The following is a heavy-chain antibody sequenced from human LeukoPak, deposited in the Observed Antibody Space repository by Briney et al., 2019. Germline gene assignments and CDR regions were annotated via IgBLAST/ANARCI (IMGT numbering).Heavy chain of an antibody. Sequence: PGASVNVSCKASGYTFTSYAMHWVRQAPGQRLEWMGWFNAGNGNTKYSQKFQGRVTITRDTSASTAYMELSSLRSEDTAVYYCLQLRYYYGMDVWGQGTTVTVSS. CDR2: FNAGNGNT. D-gene: IGHD2-2*01. CDR3: LQLRYYYGMDV. V-gene: IGHV1-3*01. J-gene: IGHJ6*02. CDR1: GYTFTSYA.